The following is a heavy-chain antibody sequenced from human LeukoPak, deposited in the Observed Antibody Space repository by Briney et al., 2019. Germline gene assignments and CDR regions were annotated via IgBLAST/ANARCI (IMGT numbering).Heavy chain of an antibody. CDR3: AKGSSGYDYYFDY. V-gene: IGHV3-66*01. D-gene: IGHD5-12*01. J-gene: IGHJ4*02. CDR2: IYSGGST. CDR1: GFTVSSNY. Sequence: GGSLRLSCAASGFTVSSNYMSRVRQAPGKGLEWVSVIYSGGSTYYADSVKGRFTISRDNSKNTLYLQMNSLRAEDTAVYYCAKGSSGYDYYFDYWGQGTLVTVSS.